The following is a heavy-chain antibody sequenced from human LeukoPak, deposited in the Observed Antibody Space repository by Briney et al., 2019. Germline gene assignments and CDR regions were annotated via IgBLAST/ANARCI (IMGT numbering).Heavy chain of an antibody. CDR1: GFTFSSYA. J-gene: IGHJ5*02. CDR3: ARDHSLEYGNWFAP. CDR2: ISYDGSTK. V-gene: IGHV3-30*04. D-gene: IGHD3-3*01. Sequence: GGSLRLSCAASGFTFSSYAMHWVRQPPGEGLEWVTVISYDGSTKYYTDSLKGRFTISRDNSKNPLYLQMNSLRTEDTALYYCARDHSLEYGNWFAPWGQGTLVTDSS.